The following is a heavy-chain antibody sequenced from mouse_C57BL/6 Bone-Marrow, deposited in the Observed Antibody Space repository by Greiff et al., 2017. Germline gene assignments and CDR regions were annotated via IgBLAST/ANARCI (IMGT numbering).Heavy chain of an antibody. V-gene: IGHV1-50*01. CDR3: AREVYYGSSFPFAY. D-gene: IGHD1-1*01. J-gene: IGHJ3*01. CDR2: IDPSDSYT. CDR1: GYTFTSYW. Sequence: QVQLQQPGAELVKPGASVKLSCKASGYTFTSYWMQWVKQRPGQGLEWIGEIDPSDSYTNYNQKFKGKATLTVDTSSRTAYMQLSSLTSEDSAVYYCAREVYYGSSFPFAYWGQGTLVTVSA.